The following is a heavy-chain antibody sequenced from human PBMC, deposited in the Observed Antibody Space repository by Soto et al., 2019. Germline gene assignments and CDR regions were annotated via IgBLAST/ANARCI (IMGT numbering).Heavy chain of an antibody. CDR1: GGSISSISYY. CDR3: ASPKIAFYNWFDP. D-gene: IGHD3-3*02. J-gene: IGHJ5*02. CDR2: IYYNGST. V-gene: IGHV4-39*01. Sequence: SETLSLTCTVSGGSISSISYYWGWSRQPPGKKKEWMGSIYYNGSTYYNPSLKNRVTISVDTSKNQFSLKLTSVTAADTAVYYCASPKIAFYNWFDPWGQG.